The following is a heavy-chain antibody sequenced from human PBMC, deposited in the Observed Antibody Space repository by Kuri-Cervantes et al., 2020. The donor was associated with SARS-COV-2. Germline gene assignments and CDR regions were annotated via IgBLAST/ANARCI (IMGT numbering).Heavy chain of an antibody. CDR1: GFTFSNAW. J-gene: IGHJ4*02. Sequence: GESLKISCAASGFTFSNAWMNWVRQAPGKGLEWVGRIKSKTDGGTTDYAAPVKGRFTISRGDSKNTLYLQMNSLKTEDTAVYYCTTVLSIAAAGTRYYFDYWGQGTLVTVAS. CDR3: TTVLSIAAAGTRYYFDY. CDR2: IKSKTDGGTT. D-gene: IGHD6-13*01. V-gene: IGHV3-15*07.